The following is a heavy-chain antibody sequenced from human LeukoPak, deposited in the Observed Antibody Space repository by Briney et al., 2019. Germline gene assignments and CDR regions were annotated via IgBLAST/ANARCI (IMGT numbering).Heavy chain of an antibody. J-gene: IGHJ4*02. Sequence: PGGSLRLSCAASGFAFIKYWMHWVRQTPGKGLVWVSRINGDGSTTSYADSVKGGFTISRDNAKNTLYLQMSSLRAEDTAVYYCATGNYYDSRGYYTFGHWGQGTLVTVSS. D-gene: IGHD3-22*01. CDR3: ATGNYYDSRGYYTFGH. CDR2: INGDGSTT. V-gene: IGHV3-74*01. CDR1: GFAFIKYW.